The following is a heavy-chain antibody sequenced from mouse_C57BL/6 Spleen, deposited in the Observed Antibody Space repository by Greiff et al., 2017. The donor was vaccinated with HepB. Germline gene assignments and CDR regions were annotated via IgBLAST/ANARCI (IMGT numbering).Heavy chain of an antibody. J-gene: IGHJ1*03. CDR1: GYTFTSYD. CDR3: ARSYYGSSWYFDV. Sequence: VKLQESGPELVKPGASVKLSCKASGYTFTSYDINWVKQRPGQGLEWIGWIYPRDGSTKYNEKFKSKATLTVDTSSSTAYMELHSLTSEDSAVYFCARSYYGSSWYFDVWGTGTTVTVSS. D-gene: IGHD1-1*01. CDR2: IYPRDGST. V-gene: IGHV1-85*01.